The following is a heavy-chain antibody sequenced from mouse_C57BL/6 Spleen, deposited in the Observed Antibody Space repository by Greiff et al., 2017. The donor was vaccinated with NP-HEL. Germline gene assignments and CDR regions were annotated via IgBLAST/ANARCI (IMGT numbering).Heavy chain of an antibody. V-gene: IGHV1-55*01. J-gene: IGHJ1*03. CDR1: GYTFTSYW. Sequence: VQLQQPGAELVKPGASVKMSCKASGYTFTSYWITWVKQRPGQGLEWIGDIYPGSGSTNYNEKFKSKATLTVDTSSSTAYMQLSSLTSEDSAVYYCARSTYYGNYDWYFDVWGTGTTVTVSS. D-gene: IGHD2-10*01. CDR3: ARSTYYGNYDWYFDV. CDR2: IYPGSGST.